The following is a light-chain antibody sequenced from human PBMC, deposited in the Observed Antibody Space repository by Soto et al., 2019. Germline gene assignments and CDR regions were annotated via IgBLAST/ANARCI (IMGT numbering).Light chain of an antibody. V-gene: IGLV2-14*01. CDR2: DVS. Sequence: LAWPYSWSGSPGKKITLSCTGTNIDVGGYNYVSWYQQHPGKAPRLIISDVSNRPSGVSNRFSGSKSGNTASLTISGLQAEDEADYYCNSYRSTRARYVFGTGTKVTVL. CDR1: NIDVGGYNY. CDR3: NSYRSTRARYV. J-gene: IGLJ1*01.